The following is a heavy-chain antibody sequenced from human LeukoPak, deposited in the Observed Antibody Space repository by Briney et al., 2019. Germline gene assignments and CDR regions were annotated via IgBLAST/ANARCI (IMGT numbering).Heavy chain of an antibody. CDR3: AKDDKYDILTGYYPD. Sequence: GGSLRLSCAASGFTFSSYAMSWVRQAPGKGLEWVSAISGSDAGTYYADSVKGRFTISRDNSKNTLYLQMNSLRAEDTAVYYCAKDDKYDILTGYYPDWGQGTLVTVSS. CDR2: ISGSDAGT. V-gene: IGHV3-23*01. J-gene: IGHJ4*02. CDR1: GFTFSSYA. D-gene: IGHD3-9*01.